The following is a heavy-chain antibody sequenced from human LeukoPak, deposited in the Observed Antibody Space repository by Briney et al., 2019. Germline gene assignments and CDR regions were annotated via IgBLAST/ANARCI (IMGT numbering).Heavy chain of an antibody. J-gene: IGHJ6*03. CDR3: ARMPPVRGVRNFYFYYYVDV. Sequence: SETPSLTCTVSGASIEGSYWRWIRQPAGQSPEWIGRIHTSGTTNYNPAFKSRVIMSVDTSDKQFSLNVSSVTAADTAVYYCARMPPVRGVRNFYFYYYVDVWGRGTTVTVSS. D-gene: IGHD3-10*01. CDR2: IHTSGTT. V-gene: IGHV4-4*07. CDR1: GASIEGSY.